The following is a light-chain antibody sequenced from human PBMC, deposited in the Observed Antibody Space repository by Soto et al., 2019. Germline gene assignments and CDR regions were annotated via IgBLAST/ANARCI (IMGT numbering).Light chain of an antibody. CDR3: QQANSFPS. J-gene: IGKJ4*01. CDR2: AAS. V-gene: IGKV1-12*02. CDR1: QDISSW. Sequence: DIQMTQSPSSVSASVGDRVTFTCRASQDISSWLAWYQQTPGKAPKLLIYAASTLRSGVPSRFSGSGSGTDFTLTISSLQPEDFATYSCQQANSFPSFGGGTKVEIK.